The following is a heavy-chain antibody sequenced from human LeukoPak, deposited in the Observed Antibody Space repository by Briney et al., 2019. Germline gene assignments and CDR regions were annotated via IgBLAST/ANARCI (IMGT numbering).Heavy chain of an antibody. CDR2: ISSSSSYI. CDR3: ARGIAAAGTPGY. J-gene: IGHJ4*02. CDR1: GFTFSSYS. D-gene: IGHD6-13*01. V-gene: IGHV3-21*01. Sequence: KAGGSLRLSCAASGFTFSSYSMNWVRQAPGKGLEWVSSISSSSSYIYYADSVKGRFTISRDNAKNSLYLQMNSLRAEDTAVYYCARGIAAAGTPGYWGQGTLVTVSS.